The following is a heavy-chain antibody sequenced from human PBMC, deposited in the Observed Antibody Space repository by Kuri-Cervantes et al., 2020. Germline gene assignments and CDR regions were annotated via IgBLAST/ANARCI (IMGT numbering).Heavy chain of an antibody. J-gene: IGHJ6*03. Sequence: GESLKISCKGSGYSFTTYWIAWVRQMPGKGLEWMGIIYPGDSDTRYSPSFQGQVTISADKSISTAYLQWSSLKASGTAMYYCARLGDYCSGGSCYGYYYYYMDVWGKGTTVTVSS. V-gene: IGHV5-51*01. D-gene: IGHD2-15*01. CDR3: ARLGDYCSGGSCYGYYYYYMDV. CDR1: GYSFTTYW. CDR2: IYPGDSDT.